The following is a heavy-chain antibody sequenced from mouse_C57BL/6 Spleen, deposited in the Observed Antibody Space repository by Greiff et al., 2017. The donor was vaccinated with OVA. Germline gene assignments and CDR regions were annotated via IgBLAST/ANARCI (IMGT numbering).Heavy chain of an antibody. D-gene: IGHD1-1*01. Sequence: VMLVESGPGLVQPSQSLSITCTVSGFSLTSYGVHWVRQSPGKGLEWLGVIWSGGSTDYNAAFISRLSISKDNSKSQVFFKMNSLQADDTAIYYCARSDYGSSPWYFDVWGTGTTVTVSS. CDR1: GFSLTSYG. CDR2: IWSGGST. CDR3: ARSDYGSSPWYFDV. J-gene: IGHJ1*03. V-gene: IGHV2-2*01.